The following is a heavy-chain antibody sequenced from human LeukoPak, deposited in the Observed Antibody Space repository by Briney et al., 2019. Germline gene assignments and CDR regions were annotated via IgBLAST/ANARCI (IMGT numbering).Heavy chain of an antibody. D-gene: IGHD5-18*01. J-gene: IGHJ4*02. V-gene: IGHV3-9*01. Sequence: PGGSLRLSCAASGFTFDDYAMHWVRQAPGKGLEWVSGISWNSGSIGYADSVKGRFTISRDNAKNSLYLQMNSLRAEDTALYYCAKGVGTAISWFVGYWGQGTLVTVSS. CDR2: ISWNSGSI. CDR1: GFTFDDYA. CDR3: AKGVGTAISWFVGY.